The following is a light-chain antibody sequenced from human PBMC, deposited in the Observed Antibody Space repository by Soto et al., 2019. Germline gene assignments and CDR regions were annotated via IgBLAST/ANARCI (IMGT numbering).Light chain of an antibody. CDR2: VAS. Sequence: EIILTQSPDTLSLSPGERATLSCRASQTVSSNYLAGGRRGLGRPPSLLIFVASPRPAGSQAGSRGSGSGTDFTLTITRLEPEDSAVYFCQQYTGPPTTFGQGTRLEIK. CDR3: QQYTGPPTT. J-gene: IGKJ5*01. CDR1: QTVSSNY. V-gene: IGKV3-20*01.